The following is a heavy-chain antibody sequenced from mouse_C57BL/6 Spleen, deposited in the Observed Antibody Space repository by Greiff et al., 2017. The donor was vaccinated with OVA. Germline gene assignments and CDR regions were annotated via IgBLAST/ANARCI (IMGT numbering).Heavy chain of an antibody. CDR3: ARLNGSSYDLHFDY. CDR1: GYTFTSYW. J-gene: IGHJ2*01. V-gene: IGHV1-59*01. Sequence: QVQLQQPGAELVRPGTSVKLSCKASGYTFTSYWMHWVKQRPGQGLEWIGVIDPSDSYTTYNQKFKGKAKLTADTSSSTAYMQLSSLTSEDSAVYYCARLNGSSYDLHFDYWGQGTTLTVSS. CDR2: IDPSDSYT. D-gene: IGHD1-1*01.